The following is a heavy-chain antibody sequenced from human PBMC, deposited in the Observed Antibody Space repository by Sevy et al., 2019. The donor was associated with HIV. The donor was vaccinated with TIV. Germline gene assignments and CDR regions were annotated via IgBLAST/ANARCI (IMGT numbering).Heavy chain of an antibody. CDR1: GFIFSNYY. V-gene: IGHV3-7*01. Sequence: GGSLRLSCAASGFIFSNYYMSWVRQAPGKVLEWVANIKKDGSEKYYVASVEGRFTISRDNAKNSLYLQMNSLRAEDTAVYYCARCSYDSRGYFYYFYGLDVWGQGTTVTVSS. D-gene: IGHD3-22*01. CDR3: ARCSYDSRGYFYYFYGLDV. CDR2: IKKDGSEK. J-gene: IGHJ6*02.